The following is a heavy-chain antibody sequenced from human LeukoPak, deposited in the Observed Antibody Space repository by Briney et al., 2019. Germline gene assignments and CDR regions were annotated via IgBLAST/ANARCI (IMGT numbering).Heavy chain of an antibody. CDR2: INSDGSST. CDR1: GFTFSSYW. V-gene: IGHV3-74*01. CDR3: ATGMTTVTTFYFDY. D-gene: IGHD4-17*01. Sequence: PGGSLRLSCAASGFTFSSYWMHWVRQAPGKGLVWVSRINSDGSSTSYADSVKGRFTISRDNAKNTLYLQMNSLRAEDTAAYYCATGMTTVTTFYFDYWGQGTLVTVSS. J-gene: IGHJ4*02.